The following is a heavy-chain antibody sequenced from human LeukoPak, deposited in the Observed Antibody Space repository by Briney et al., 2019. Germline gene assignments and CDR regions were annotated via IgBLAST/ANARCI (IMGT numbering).Heavy chain of an antibody. CDR2: ISGSGGPT. CDR3: AKDIKVGGTTPTT. Sequence: GGSLRLSCAASGFTFSNYAMSWVRQAPGKGLEWVSGISGSGGPTYYADSVKSRFTISRDNSKNTLSLQMNSLRAEDTAVYYCAKDIKVGGTTPTTWGQGTLVTVSS. CDR1: GFTFSNYA. J-gene: IGHJ5*02. V-gene: IGHV3-23*01. D-gene: IGHD1-26*01.